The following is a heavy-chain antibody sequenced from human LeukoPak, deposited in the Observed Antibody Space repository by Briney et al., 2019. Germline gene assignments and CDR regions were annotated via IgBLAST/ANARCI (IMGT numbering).Heavy chain of an antibody. V-gene: IGHV1-2*02. CDR3: ARDHFGYSSSWYWTDDNNWFDP. J-gene: IGHJ5*02. Sequence: VASVKVSCKASGYTFTGYYMHWVRQAPGQGLEWMGWINPNSGGTNYAQKFQGRVTMTRDTSISTAYMELSRLRSDDTAVYYCARDHFGYSSSWYWTDDNNWFDPWGQGTLVTVSP. CDR2: INPNSGGT. D-gene: IGHD6-13*01. CDR1: GYTFTGYY.